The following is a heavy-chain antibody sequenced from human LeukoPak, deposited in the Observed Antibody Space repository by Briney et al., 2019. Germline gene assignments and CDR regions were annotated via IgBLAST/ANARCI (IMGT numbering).Heavy chain of an antibody. CDR2: IYYSGST. D-gene: IGHD3-22*01. CDR3: ARDAQYYYDSSGYSPFDY. CDR1: GGSISSSSYY. V-gene: IGHV4-39*07. Sequence: SETLSLTCTVSGGSISSSSYYWGWIRQPPGKGLEWIGSIYYSGSTYYNPSLKSRVTISVDTSKNQFSLKLSSVTAADTAVYYCARDAQYYYDSSGYSPFDYWGQGTLVTVSS. J-gene: IGHJ4*02.